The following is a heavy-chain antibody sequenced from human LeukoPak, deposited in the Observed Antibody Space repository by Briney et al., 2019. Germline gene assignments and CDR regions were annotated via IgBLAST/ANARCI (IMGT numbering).Heavy chain of an antibody. CDR2: IYSGGST. CDR3: ARARVSSGWYGFFDY. CDR1: GFTVSSNY. V-gene: IGHV3-53*01. Sequence: GGSLSLSCAASGFTVSSNYMSWVRQAPGKGLEWVSVIYSGGSTYYADSVKGRFTISRDNSKNTLYLQMNSLRAEDTAVYYCARARVSSGWYGFFDYWGQGTLVTVSS. D-gene: IGHD6-19*01. J-gene: IGHJ4*02.